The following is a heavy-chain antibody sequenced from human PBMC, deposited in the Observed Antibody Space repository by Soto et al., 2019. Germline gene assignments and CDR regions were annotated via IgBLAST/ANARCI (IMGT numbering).Heavy chain of an antibody. J-gene: IGHJ4*02. Sequence: QVQLQESGPGLVKPSQTLSLTCTVSGGSISSGGYYWSWIRQHPGKGLEWIGYIYYSGSTYYNPSLKSRVTISVDTSKNQFSLKLSSVTAADTAVYYCARVVVALGYCSCGSCYSQHFDYWGQGTLVTVSS. D-gene: IGHD2-15*01. CDR3: ARVVVALGYCSCGSCYSQHFDY. CDR1: GGSISSGGYY. CDR2: IYYSGST. V-gene: IGHV4-31*03.